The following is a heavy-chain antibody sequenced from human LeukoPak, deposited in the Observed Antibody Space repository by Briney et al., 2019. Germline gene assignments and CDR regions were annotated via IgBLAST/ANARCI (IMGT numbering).Heavy chain of an antibody. CDR1: GFTFSSYS. V-gene: IGHV3-21*01. CDR3: ARETVLRYFD. J-gene: IGHJ4*02. Sequence: SGGSLRLSCAASGFTFSSYSMNWVRQAPGKGLEWVSSISSSSSYIYYADSVKGRFTISRDNVKNSLYLQMNSLRAEDTAVYYCARETVLRYFDWGQGTLVTVSS. CDR2: ISSSSSYI. D-gene: IGHD3-9*01.